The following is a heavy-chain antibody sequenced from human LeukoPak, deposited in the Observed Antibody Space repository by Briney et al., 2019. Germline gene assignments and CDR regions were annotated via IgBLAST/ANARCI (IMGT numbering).Heavy chain of an antibody. CDR3: AKGPMIRGPFDY. CDR1: GFTFDDYA. J-gene: IGHJ4*02. V-gene: IGHV3-9*01. CDR2: ISWNSGSI. D-gene: IGHD3-22*01. Sequence: GGSLRLSCAASGFTFDDYAMHWVRQAPGKGLEGVSGISWNSGSIGYADSVKGRFTISRDNAKNSLYLQMNSLRAEDTALYYCAKGPMIRGPFDYWGQGTLVTVSS.